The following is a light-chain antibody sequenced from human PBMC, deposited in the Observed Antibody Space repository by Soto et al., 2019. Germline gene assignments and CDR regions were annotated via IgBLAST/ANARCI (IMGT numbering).Light chain of an antibody. CDR3: AAYTTSSTLV. CDR1: SGDVGAFDC. CDR2: DVS. Sequence: QSALTQPASVSGSPGQSITISCAGTSGDVGAFDCVSWYQHHPGKVPKLMIYDVSDRPSGVSTRFSGSKSANMASLTISGLQADDEADYYCAAYTTSSTLVFGGGTKLTVL. V-gene: IGLV2-14*03. J-gene: IGLJ3*02.